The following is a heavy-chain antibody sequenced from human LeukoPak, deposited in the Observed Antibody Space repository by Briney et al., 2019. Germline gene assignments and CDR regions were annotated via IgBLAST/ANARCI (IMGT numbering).Heavy chain of an antibody. J-gene: IGHJ6*02. CDR2: IYYSGST. V-gene: IGHV4-39*01. CDR1: GGSISSSSYY. CDR3: ARQSGFYSNSSYYYYGMGV. Sequence: PSETLSLTCTVSGGSISSSSYYWGWIRQPPGKGLEWIGSIYYSGSTYYNPSLKSRVTISVDTSKNQFSLKLSSVTAADTAVYYCARQSGFYSNSSYYYYGMGVWGQGTTVTVSS. D-gene: IGHD4-11*01.